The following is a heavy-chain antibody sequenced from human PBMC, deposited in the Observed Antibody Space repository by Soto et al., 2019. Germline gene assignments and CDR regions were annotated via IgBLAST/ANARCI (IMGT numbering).Heavy chain of an antibody. CDR1: AYTFTSYG. Sequence: GASVKVSCMASAYTFTSYGISWVRQAPGQVREWTVWISAYNGNTNSAQKLQGRGTMTKDPCTSTAYMELRSLRSDYTAVYYCARVEDFWSGYLHFDYWGQGTLVTVSS. D-gene: IGHD3-3*01. CDR2: ISAYNGNT. CDR3: ARVEDFWSGYLHFDY. V-gene: IGHV1-18*01. J-gene: IGHJ4*02.